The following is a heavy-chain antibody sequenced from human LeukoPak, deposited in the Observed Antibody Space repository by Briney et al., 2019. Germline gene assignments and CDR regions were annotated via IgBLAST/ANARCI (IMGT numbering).Heavy chain of an antibody. D-gene: IGHD3-10*01. CDR3: AKSLYGSGSYYNWFDP. Sequence: EASETLSLTCAVYGGSFSGYYWSWIRQPPGKGLEWIGEINHRGSTNYNPSLKRRVTISLDTSKNQFSLKLSSVTAADTAVYYCAKSLYGSGSYYNWFDPWGQGTLVTVSS. CDR1: GGSFSGYY. V-gene: IGHV4-34*01. CDR2: INHRGST. J-gene: IGHJ5*02.